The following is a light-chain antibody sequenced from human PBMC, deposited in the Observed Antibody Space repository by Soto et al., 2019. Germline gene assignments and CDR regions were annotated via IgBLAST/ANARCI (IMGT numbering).Light chain of an antibody. CDR2: HAS. CDR3: QQYNKWPLT. J-gene: IGKJ4*01. Sequence: EIVMTQSPATLSVSPGERATLPCRASQSVNSSLAWYQQKPGQAPRLLIYHASTRATGIPARFSGSGSGTEFTLTISSLQSEDFAVYYCQQYNKWPLTFGGGTKVEIK. V-gene: IGKV3-15*01. CDR1: QSVNSS.